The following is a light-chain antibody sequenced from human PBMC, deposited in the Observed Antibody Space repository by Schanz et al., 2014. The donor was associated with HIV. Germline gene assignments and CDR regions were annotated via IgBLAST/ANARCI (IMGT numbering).Light chain of an antibody. J-gene: IGLJ3*02. Sequence: QSALTQPASVSGSPGQSITLSCTGSSSDIGAYNYVSWYQQHPDRAPKLMIYDVNNRPSGISNRFSGSKSGNTASLTISGLQAEDEAVYYCCSFAGTIWVFGGGTKVTVL. CDR2: DVN. CDR1: SSDIGAYNY. V-gene: IGLV2-14*03. CDR3: CSFAGTIWV.